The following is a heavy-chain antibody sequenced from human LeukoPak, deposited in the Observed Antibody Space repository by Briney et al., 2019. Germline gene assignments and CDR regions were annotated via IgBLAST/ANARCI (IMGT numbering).Heavy chain of an antibody. J-gene: IGHJ4*02. Sequence: ASVKVSCKASGFTFTHYGIGWLRQAPGQGLEWMGWISAYNGDTKYAQNFQGRLTMTTDTSTSTAYMELRGLTSDDTAVYYCARDFSNTSGFKVVVDFWGQGTQVTVSS. V-gene: IGHV1-18*01. D-gene: IGHD3-22*01. CDR3: ARDFSNTSGFKVVVDF. CDR1: GFTFTHYG. CDR2: ISAYNGDT.